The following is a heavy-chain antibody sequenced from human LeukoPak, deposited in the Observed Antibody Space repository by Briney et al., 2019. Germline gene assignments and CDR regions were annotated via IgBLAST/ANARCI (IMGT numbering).Heavy chain of an antibody. J-gene: IGHJ4*02. CDR3: AKDHGSSWSTFDY. CDR2: IRHDGSNM. CDR1: GFSFSSYV. Sequence: GGSLRLSCAASGFSFSSYVMHWVRQAPGKGLEWVAYIRHDGSNMYYADSVKGRFAISRDNSQKTLYLQMNSLRVEDTAVYYCAKDHGSSWSTFDYWGQGTLVTVSS. V-gene: IGHV3-30*02. D-gene: IGHD6-13*01.